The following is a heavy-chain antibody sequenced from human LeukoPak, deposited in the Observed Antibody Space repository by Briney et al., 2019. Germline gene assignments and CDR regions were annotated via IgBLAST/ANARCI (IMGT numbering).Heavy chain of an antibody. D-gene: IGHD2/OR15-2a*01. CDR3: ARAHDFPDALDT. Sequence: GGSLRLSCAASGFTVSSKYMSWVRQAPGKGLEWVSVMYSGGSTYYADSVKGRFTISRDNSKNTLYLQMNSLRAEDTAVYYCARAHDFPDALDTWGQGTMVTVSS. J-gene: IGHJ3*02. V-gene: IGHV3-66*01. CDR2: MYSGGST. CDR1: GFTVSSKY.